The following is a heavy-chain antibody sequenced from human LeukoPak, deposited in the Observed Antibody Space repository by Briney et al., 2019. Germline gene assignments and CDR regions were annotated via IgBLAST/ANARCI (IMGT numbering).Heavy chain of an antibody. CDR1: GFTISDYW. J-gene: IGHJ4*02. Sequence: GGSLRLSCEASGFTISDYWMHWVRQAPGKGLVRVSRINSDGSGTDNADSVKGRFTTSRDNAKNTVYLRMNSLRAEDTAVYYCARSLSSWYFLNDYWGQGALVTVSS. CDR3: ARSLSSWYFLNDY. V-gene: IGHV3-74*01. CDR2: INSDGSGT. D-gene: IGHD6-13*01.